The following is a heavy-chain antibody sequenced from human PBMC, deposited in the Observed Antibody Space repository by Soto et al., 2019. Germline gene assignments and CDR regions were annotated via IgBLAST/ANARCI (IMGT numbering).Heavy chain of an antibody. CDR3: ARDLPPEGGPNPQFDY. J-gene: IGHJ4*02. Sequence: PGGSLRLSCAASGFTFSSYGMHWVRQAPGKGLEWVAVIWYDGSNKYYADSVKGRFTISRDNSKNTLYLQMNSLRAEDTAVYYCARDLPPEGGPNPQFDYWGQGTLVTVSS. CDR2: IWYDGSNK. V-gene: IGHV3-33*01. D-gene: IGHD3-16*01. CDR1: GFTFSSYG.